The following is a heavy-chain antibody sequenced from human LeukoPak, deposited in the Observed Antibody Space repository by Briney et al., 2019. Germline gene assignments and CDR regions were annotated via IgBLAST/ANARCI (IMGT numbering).Heavy chain of an antibody. Sequence: SETLSLTCTVSGGSISSGGYYWSWIRQHPGKGLEWIGYIYYSGSTYYNPSLKSRVTISVDTSKNQFSLKLSSVTAADTAVYCCARDSPYSSSYFDYWGQGTLVTVSS. CDR2: IYYSGST. D-gene: IGHD6-13*01. CDR3: ARDSPYSSSYFDY. J-gene: IGHJ4*02. V-gene: IGHV4-31*03. CDR1: GGSISSGGYY.